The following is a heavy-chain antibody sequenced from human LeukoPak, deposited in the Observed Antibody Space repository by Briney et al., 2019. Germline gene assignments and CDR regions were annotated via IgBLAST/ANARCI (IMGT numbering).Heavy chain of an antibody. CDR2: ISASSGTT. Sequence: GGSLRLSCAASGFTFASYAMTWVRQAPGKGLEWVSSISASSGTTYYVDSVKGRFTISRDTAKSTLYLQMNSLRADDSAVYYCAKDRPLNWGYYFDSWGQGTLVTVSS. CDR3: AKDRPLNWGYYFDS. D-gene: IGHD7-27*01. V-gene: IGHV3-23*01. CDR1: GFTFASYA. J-gene: IGHJ4*02.